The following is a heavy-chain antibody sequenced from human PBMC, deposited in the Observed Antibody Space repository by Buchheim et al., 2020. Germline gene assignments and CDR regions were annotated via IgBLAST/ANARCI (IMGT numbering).Heavy chain of an antibody. D-gene: IGHD2-15*01. CDR3: ARDTCSGGSCDTSGGDYYYYYGMDV. CDR2: IIPIFGTA. J-gene: IGHJ6*02. Sequence: QVQLVQSGAEVKKPGSSVKVSCKASGGTFSSYAISWVRQAPGQGLEWMGGIIPIFGTANYAQKFQGRVTITADESTSTAYMELSSLRSEDTAVYYCARDTCSGGSCDTSGGDYYYYYGMDVWGQGTT. CDR1: GGTFSSYA. V-gene: IGHV1-69*12.